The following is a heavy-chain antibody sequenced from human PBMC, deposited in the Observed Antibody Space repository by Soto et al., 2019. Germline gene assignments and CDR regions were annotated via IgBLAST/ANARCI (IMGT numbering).Heavy chain of an antibody. Sequence: SETLSLTYAVSGDSITSVGYSWSWIRQPPGKALEWIGYIYHTGTTYYTAALKSRVTISLDRSKNRISLSLNSVTAADTAVYYCAATVFGEYSHYALDVWGQGTTVTVS. D-gene: IGHD3-3*01. J-gene: IGHJ6*02. CDR2: IYHTGTT. CDR3: AATVFGEYSHYALDV. V-gene: IGHV4-30-2*01. CDR1: GDSITSVGYS.